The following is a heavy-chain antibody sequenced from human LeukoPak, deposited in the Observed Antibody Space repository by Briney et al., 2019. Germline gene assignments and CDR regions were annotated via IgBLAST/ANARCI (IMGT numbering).Heavy chain of an antibody. CDR3: AKDPYDFWSGYYKDAFDI. J-gene: IGHJ3*02. V-gene: IGHV3-23*01. CDR1: GFIFSTYA. D-gene: IGHD3-3*01. Sequence: GGSLRLSCTASGFIFSTYAMSWVRQAPGKGLEWVSAISGSGDSTNYADSVKGRFTISRDNSKNTLYLQMNSLRAEDTAVYYCAKDPYDFWSGYYKDAFDIWGQGTMVTVSS. CDR2: ISGSGDST.